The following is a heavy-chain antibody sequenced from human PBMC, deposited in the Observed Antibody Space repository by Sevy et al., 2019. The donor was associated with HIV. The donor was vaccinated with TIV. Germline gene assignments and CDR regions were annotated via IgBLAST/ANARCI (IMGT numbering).Heavy chain of an antibody. CDR3: TRDLPPSATTVAHFDY. D-gene: IGHD4-17*01. CDR1: GFTFSSYE. V-gene: IGHV3-48*03. J-gene: IGHJ4*02. Sequence: GGSLRLSCAASGFTFSSYEMNWVRQAPGKGLEWVSFISYSGSTISYSDSVKGRFTISRDNAKNSLFLQMNSLRAEDTAVYYCTRDLPPSATTVAHFDYWGQGTLVTASS. CDR2: ISYSGSTI.